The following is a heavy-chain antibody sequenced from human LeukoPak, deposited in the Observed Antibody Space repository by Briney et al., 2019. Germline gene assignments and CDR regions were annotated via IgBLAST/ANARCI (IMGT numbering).Heavy chain of an antibody. V-gene: IGHV3-48*04. J-gene: IGHJ4*02. D-gene: IGHD6-13*01. CDR1: GFTFSSYS. Sequence: GGSLRLSCAASGFTFSSYSMNWVRQAPGKGLEWVSYISSSSSTIYYADSVKGRFTISRDNAKNSLYLQMNSLRAEDTAVYYCARLLPGIAAAGYFDYWGQGTLVTVSS. CDR3: ARLLPGIAAAGYFDY. CDR2: ISSSSSTI.